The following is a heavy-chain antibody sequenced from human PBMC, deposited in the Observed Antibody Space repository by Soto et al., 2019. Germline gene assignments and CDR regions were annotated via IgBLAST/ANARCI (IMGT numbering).Heavy chain of an antibody. CDR2: VIPIFGTP. CDR1: GGTFSTYA. J-gene: IGHJ6*02. Sequence: QVQLVQSGAEVKKPGSSVKVSCTAPGGTFSTYAISWVRQAPGQGLEWMGGVIPIFGTPKYAQKFQGRVTTTADESTSKGYMELRSLRSEDTAVYYCARSQGGSSSLDIYYYYYYGMDVWGQGTTVTVSS. V-gene: IGHV1-69*01. D-gene: IGHD2-15*01. CDR3: ARSQGGSSSLDIYYYYYYGMDV.